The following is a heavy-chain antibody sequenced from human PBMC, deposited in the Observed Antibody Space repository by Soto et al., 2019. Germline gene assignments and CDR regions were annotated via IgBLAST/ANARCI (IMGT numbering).Heavy chain of an antibody. Sequence: QVQLQQSGPGLVKPAQTLLLTCTISGDSVSSTNVSWNWIRQSPSRGLEWLGRTFYRSKFYHDYYLSVKRRTTLSADTSKNQFSRQMTSLTPDDTAVYYCARNEGSGYDYYFDFWGQGILVTVSS. V-gene: IGHV6-1*01. CDR1: GDSVSSTNVS. CDR2: TFYRSKFYH. J-gene: IGHJ4*02. CDR3: ARNEGSGYDYYFDF. D-gene: IGHD5-12*01.